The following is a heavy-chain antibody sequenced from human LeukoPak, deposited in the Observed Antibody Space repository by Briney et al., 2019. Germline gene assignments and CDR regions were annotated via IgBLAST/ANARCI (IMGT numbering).Heavy chain of an antibody. CDR1: GYTFTSYG. CDR2: ISAYNGNT. CDR3: ARDPAPYSSSSGSAY. D-gene: IGHD6-6*01. Sequence: ASVKVSCKASGYTFTSYGISWVRQAPGQGLEWMGWISAYNGNTNYAQKLQGRVTMTTDTSTSTAYMELRSLRSDDTAVYYCARDPAPYSSSSGSAYWGQGTLVTVSS. J-gene: IGHJ4*02. V-gene: IGHV1-18*01.